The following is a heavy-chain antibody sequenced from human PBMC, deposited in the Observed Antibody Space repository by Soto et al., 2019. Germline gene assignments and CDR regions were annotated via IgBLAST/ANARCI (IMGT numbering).Heavy chain of an antibody. V-gene: IGHV1-3*01. CDR3: ARDNGYSYGTHFDY. CDR1: GYTFTSYA. D-gene: IGHD5-18*01. J-gene: IGHJ4*02. Sequence: RASVKVSCKASGYTFTSYAMHWVRQAPGQRLEWMGWINAGNGNTKYSQKFQGRVTITRDTSASTAYMELSSLRSEDTAVYYCARDNGYSYGTHFDYWGQGTLVTVSS. CDR2: INAGNGNT.